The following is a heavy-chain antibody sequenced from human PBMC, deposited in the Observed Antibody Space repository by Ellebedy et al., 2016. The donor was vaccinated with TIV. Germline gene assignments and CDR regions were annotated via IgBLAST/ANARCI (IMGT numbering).Heavy chain of an antibody. V-gene: IGHV3-74*01. J-gene: IGHJ4*02. Sequence: GESLKISXAASGFSFSWYWMHWVRQAPGKGLVWVSRINNDGTATTNADSVKGRFTISRDNAKNTLYLQMNSLRVEDTAIYYCSIGGGSGWGQGTLVTVSS. CDR1: GFSFSWYW. CDR3: SIGGGSG. D-gene: IGHD3-10*01. CDR2: INNDGTAT.